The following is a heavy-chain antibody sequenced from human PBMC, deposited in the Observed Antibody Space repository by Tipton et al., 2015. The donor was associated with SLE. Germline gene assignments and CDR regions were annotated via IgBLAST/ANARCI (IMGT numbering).Heavy chain of an antibody. CDR3: VKDGSDY. CDR2: IRYDGSNK. CDR1: GFTFSSYG. Sequence: SLRLSCAASGFTFSSYGMHWVRQAPGKGLEWVAFIRYDGSNKYYADSVKGRFTISRDNAKNSLYLQMNSLRAEDTAVYYCVKDGSDYWGQGTLVTVSS. J-gene: IGHJ4*02. V-gene: IGHV3-30*02.